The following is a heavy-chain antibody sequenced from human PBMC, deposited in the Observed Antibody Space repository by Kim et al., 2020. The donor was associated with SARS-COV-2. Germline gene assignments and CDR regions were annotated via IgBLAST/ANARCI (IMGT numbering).Heavy chain of an antibody. Sequence: PSLRRRVTILMDTSKNEFSMKLSSVTAAETAVYYCARGLEEYSSGWYWDYWGQGTLVTVSS. CDR3: ARGLEEYSSGWYWDY. V-gene: IGHV4-59*09. D-gene: IGHD6-19*01. J-gene: IGHJ4*02.